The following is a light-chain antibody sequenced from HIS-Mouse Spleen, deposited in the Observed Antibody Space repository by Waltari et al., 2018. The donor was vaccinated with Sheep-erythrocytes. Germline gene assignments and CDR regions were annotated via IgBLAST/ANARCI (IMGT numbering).Light chain of an antibody. CDR3: MQGTPPLT. J-gene: IGKJ4*01. Sequence: DVVMTQSPLSLPVTLGQPASISCRSSQSLVHSDGNTYLNWFQQMPGQSPRRLIYKVSNRDSGVPDRFSGSGSGTDFTLKISRVEAEDVGVYYCMQGTPPLTFGGGTKVEIK. CDR2: KVS. V-gene: IGKV2-30*02. CDR1: QSLVHSDGNTY.